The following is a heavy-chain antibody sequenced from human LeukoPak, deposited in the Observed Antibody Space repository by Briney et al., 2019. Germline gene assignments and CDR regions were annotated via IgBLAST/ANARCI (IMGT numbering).Heavy chain of an antibody. V-gene: IGHV3-21*01. D-gene: IGHD2-2*02. CDR1: GFTFSSYS. CDR2: ISSSSSYI. Sequence: GGSLRLSCAASGFTFSSYSMNWVRQAPGKGLEWVSSISSSSSYIYYADSVKGRFTISRDNAKNSLYLQMNSLRAEDTAVYYCARVVYTTGYNWFDPWGQGTLVTVSS. J-gene: IGHJ5*02. CDR3: ARVVYTTGYNWFDP.